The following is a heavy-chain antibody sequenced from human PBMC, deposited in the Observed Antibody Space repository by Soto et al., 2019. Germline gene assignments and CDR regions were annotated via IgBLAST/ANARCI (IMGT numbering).Heavy chain of an antibody. CDR1: GYTFTNYA. J-gene: IGHJ6*02. V-gene: IGHV1-3*01. CDR3: ARDKRITIFGVVIEGDPTDYYGMDV. CDR2: INAGNGKT. Sequence: ASVKVSCKASGYTFTNYAIHWVRQAPGQRLEWMGWINAGNGKTKYSQNFQGRVTITRDTSASIVYMEVNSLRSEDTAVYYCARDKRITIFGVVIEGDPTDYYGMDVWGQGTTVTVSS. D-gene: IGHD3-3*01.